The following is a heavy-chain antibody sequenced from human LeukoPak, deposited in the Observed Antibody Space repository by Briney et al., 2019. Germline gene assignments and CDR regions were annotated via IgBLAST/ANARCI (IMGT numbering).Heavy chain of an antibody. J-gene: IGHJ3*02. D-gene: IGHD6-19*01. V-gene: IGHV3-21*01. CDR1: GFTFSSYG. Sequence: GGSLRLSCAASGFTFSSYGMNWVSQAPGKGLEWVSSITTSSSYIYYADSVRGRFTISRDNAKNSLYLQMNSLRAEDTAVYYCARGARGWYHAFDIWGQGTMVTVSS. CDR3: ARGARGWYHAFDI. CDR2: ITTSSSYI.